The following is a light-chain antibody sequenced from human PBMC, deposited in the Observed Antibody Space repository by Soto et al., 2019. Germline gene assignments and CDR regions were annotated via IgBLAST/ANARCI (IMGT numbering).Light chain of an antibody. CDR2: KAS. CDR1: QSISSW. J-gene: IGKJ1*01. Sequence: DIQMTQSPSTLSATVGDRVTTTRRASQSISSWLAWYQQRPGKAPKIRIHKASTLESGVPSRLSGSGFGTEFTLTISGMQPEDYATYYCQQYERYSTFGQGTKVDIK. CDR3: QQYERYST. V-gene: IGKV1-5*03.